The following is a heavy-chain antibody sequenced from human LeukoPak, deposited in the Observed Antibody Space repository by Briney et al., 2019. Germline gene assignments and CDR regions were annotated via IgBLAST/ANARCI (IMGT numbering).Heavy chain of an antibody. CDR2: IYYSGST. V-gene: IGHV4-30-4*08. J-gene: IGHJ4*02. CDR1: GGSISSSSYY. CDR3: ARAYYDSSGYYPYYFDY. Sequence: PSETLSLTCTVSGGSISSSSYYWGWIRQPPGKGLEWIGYIYYSGSTYYNPSLKSRVTISVDTSKNQFSLKLSSVTAADTAVYYCARAYYDSSGYYPYYFDYWGQGTLVTVSS. D-gene: IGHD3-22*01.